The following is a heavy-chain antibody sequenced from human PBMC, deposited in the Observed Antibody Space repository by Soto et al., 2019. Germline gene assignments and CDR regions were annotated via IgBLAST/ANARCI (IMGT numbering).Heavy chain of an antibody. CDR2: IIPIFGTA. CDR3: ARDGGRHSGGIDY. CDR1: GGTFSSYS. D-gene: IGHD1-26*01. Sequence: QVQLVQSGAEVKKPGSSVKVSCKASGGTFSSYSINWVRQAPGQGLEWMGEIIPIFGTANYAQKFQGRVTITADESTITAYMELSSLRSEEMAVYYCARDGGRHSGGIDYWGQGTLVTVSS. V-gene: IGHV1-69*01. J-gene: IGHJ4*02.